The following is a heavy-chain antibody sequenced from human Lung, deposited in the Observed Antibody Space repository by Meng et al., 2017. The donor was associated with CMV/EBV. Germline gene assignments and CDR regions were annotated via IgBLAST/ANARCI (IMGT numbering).Heavy chain of an antibody. CDR1: GYTFTTYG. CDR3: ARGGPYPDSSGFHWYFDL. Sequence: QGKLVQSGSELKKPGASVRISCKASGYTFTTYGMNWVRQAPGQGLEWMGWINTNTGKPTYAQGLTGRFVLSSDTSVSTANLQISSLKAEDTAVYYCARGGPYPDSSGFHWYFDLWGRGTLVTVFS. J-gene: IGHJ2*01. V-gene: IGHV7-4-1*02. D-gene: IGHD3-22*01. CDR2: INTNTGKP.